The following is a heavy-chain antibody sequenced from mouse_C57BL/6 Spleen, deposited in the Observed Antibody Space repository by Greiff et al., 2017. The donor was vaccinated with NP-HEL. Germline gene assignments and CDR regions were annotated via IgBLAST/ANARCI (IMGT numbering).Heavy chain of an antibody. CDR3: ARRYDSLYAMDY. V-gene: IGHV5-4*03. CDR2: ISDGGSYT. Sequence: DVKLVESGGGLVKPGGSLTLSCAASGFTFSSYAMSWVRQTPEKRLEWVATISDGGSYTYYPDNVKGRFTISRDNDKNNLYLQMSHLKSEDTAMYYCARRYDSLYAMDYWGQGTSVTVSS. CDR1: GFTFSSYA. J-gene: IGHJ4*01. D-gene: IGHD2-4*01.